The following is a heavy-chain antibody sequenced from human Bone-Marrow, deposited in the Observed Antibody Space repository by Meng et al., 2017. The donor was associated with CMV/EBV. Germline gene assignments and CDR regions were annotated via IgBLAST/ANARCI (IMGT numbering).Heavy chain of an antibody. J-gene: IGHJ4*02. V-gene: IGHV3-74*01. Sequence: GESLKISCAASGFTFSSYWMHWVRQAPGKGLVWVSRINSDGSSTSYADSVKGRFTISRDNAKNTLYLQMNSLRAEDTAVYYCARDDGEKMTMVGYWGQGTLVTVSS. CDR1: GFTFSSYW. CDR3: ARDDGEKMTMVGY. D-gene: IGHD4/OR15-4a*01. CDR2: INSDGSST.